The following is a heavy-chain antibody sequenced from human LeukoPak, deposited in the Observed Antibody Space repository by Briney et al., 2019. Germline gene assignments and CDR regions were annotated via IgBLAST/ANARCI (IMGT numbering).Heavy chain of an antibody. J-gene: IGHJ6*03. CDR3: ARHSGILYYYMDV. CDR1: GGSISSSSYY. Sequence: KASETLSLTCTVSGGSISSSSYYWGWIRQPPGKGLEWIGSIYYSGSTYYNPSLKSRVTISVDTSKNQFSLKLSSVTAADAAVYYCARHSGILYYYMDVWGKGTTVTVTS. D-gene: IGHD3-10*01. V-gene: IGHV4-39*01. CDR2: IYYSGST.